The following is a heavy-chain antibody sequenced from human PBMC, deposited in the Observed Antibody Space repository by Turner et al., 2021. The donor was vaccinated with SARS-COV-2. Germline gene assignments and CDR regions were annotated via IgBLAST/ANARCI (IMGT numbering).Heavy chain of an antibody. Sequence: QLQLQESGPGLVKPSETLSLTCTVSGGSISSSPYYWGWIRQPPGKGLEWIGSIYYSGSTYHNPSLKSRVTISVDTSKNQFSLKLSSVTAADTAVYYCARRSEGYYGSGSHWFDPWGQGTLVTVSS. CDR1: GGSISSSPYY. CDR2: IYYSGST. D-gene: IGHD3-10*01. J-gene: IGHJ5*02. CDR3: ARRSEGYYGSGSHWFDP. V-gene: IGHV4-39*01.